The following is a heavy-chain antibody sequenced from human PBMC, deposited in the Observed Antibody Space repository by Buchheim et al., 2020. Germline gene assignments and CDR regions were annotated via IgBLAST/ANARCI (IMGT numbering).Heavy chain of an antibody. J-gene: IGHJ6*02. CDR1: GFTFSDYY. D-gene: IGHD3-22*01. Sequence: QVQLVESGGGLVKPGGSLRLSCAASGFTFSDYYMSWIRQAPGKGLEWVSYISSSGSTIYYADSVKGRFTISRDNDKNSLYLQMNSLRAEDTAVYYCARDHSYYYDSSGYRHYYYYYGMDVWGQGTT. CDR2: ISSSGSTI. V-gene: IGHV3-11*01. CDR3: ARDHSYYYDSSGYRHYYYYYGMDV.